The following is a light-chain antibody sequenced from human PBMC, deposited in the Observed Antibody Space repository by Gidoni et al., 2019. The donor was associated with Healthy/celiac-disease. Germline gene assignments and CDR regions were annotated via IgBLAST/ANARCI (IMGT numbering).Light chain of an antibody. CDR3: QSYDSSRWV. V-gene: IGLV6-57*02. Sequence: NFMLPQPHSVSESPGKTVTISCTGSSGSNASNYVQWYQQRPGSAPTTVIYEDNQRPSGVPDRFSGSIDSSSNSASLTISGLKTEDEADYYCQSYDSSRWVFGGGTKLTVL. CDR2: EDN. CDR1: SGSNASNY. J-gene: IGLJ3*02.